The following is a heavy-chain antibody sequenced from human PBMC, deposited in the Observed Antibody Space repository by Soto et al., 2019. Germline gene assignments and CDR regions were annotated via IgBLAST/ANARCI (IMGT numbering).Heavy chain of an antibody. CDR2: IKSTIDGGTT. J-gene: IGHJ4*01. D-gene: IGHD2-8*01. Sequence: EVQLVESGGGLVKPGGSLRHSCAASGFPFPNAWMNWVRQAPGKGLEWVGRIKSTIDGGTTDYAEPVKGRFAISRDDSNNMVYLQMNSMKIEDTAVYYCTTDSYSTILIVRFDYWGHGTLVTVSS. V-gene: IGHV3-15*07. CDR1: GFPFPNAW. CDR3: TTDSYSTILIVRFDY.